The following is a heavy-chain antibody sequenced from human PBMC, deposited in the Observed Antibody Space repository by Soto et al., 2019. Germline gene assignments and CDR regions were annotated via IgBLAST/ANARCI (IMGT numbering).Heavy chain of an antibody. Sequence: SETLSLTCNVSGGFLSGYYWGWIRQPPGQGLEWIGNIYYRGGTNYNPSLKSRVTISVDTSKNQFSLRLSSVTAADTALYYCARQPLAYSPNYYYYMDVWGKGTTVTVSS. V-gene: IGHV4-59*08. CDR2: IYYRGGT. D-gene: IGHD4-4*01. J-gene: IGHJ6*03. CDR3: ARQPLAYSPNYYYYMDV. CDR1: GGFLSGYY.